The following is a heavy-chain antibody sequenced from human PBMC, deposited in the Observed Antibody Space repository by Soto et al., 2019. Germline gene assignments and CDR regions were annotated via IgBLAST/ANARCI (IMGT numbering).Heavy chain of an antibody. D-gene: IGHD2-2*01. CDR2: INAGNGNT. Sequence: QVQLVQSGAEVKKPGASVKVSCKASGYTFTSYAMHWVRQAPRQRLEWMGWINAGNGNTKYSQKFQGRVTITRDTSASTAYMELSSLRSEDTAVYYCARRRYCSSTSCYASTFDPWGQGTLVTVSS. CDR3: ARRRYCSSTSCYASTFDP. V-gene: IGHV1-3*01. CDR1: GYTFTSYA. J-gene: IGHJ5*02.